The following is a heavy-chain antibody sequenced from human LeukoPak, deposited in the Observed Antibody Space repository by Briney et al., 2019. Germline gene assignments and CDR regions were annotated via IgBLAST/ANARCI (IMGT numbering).Heavy chain of an antibody. V-gene: IGHV3-66*04. D-gene: IGHD3-10*01. CDR1: GFSITTND. CDR3: AKRSPPY. J-gene: IGHJ4*02. Sequence: GGSLRLSCTASGFSITTNDMNWVRQAPGKGPEWVALIYISGITKYADSVQGRFTISRDNSKSTLYLQMNSLRAEDTAVYYCAKRSPPYWGQGTLVTVYS. CDR2: IYISGIT.